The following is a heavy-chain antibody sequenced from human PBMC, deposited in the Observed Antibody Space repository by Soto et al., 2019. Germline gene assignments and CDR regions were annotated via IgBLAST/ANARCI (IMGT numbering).Heavy chain of an antibody. J-gene: IGHJ6*02. V-gene: IGHV1-3*01. Sequence: QVHLVQSGAEVKKPGASVKVSCKAFGYTFSSHAIHWVRQAPGPRPEWMGWINGGNGITRYAQNVQDRVTLTRDTYARTTDMELSSLKSEDTAVYYCARATYHLGGVPSNAMDVWGQGTTVTVSS. D-gene: IGHD3-16*01. CDR2: INGGNGIT. CDR3: ARATYHLGGVPSNAMDV. CDR1: GYTFSSHA.